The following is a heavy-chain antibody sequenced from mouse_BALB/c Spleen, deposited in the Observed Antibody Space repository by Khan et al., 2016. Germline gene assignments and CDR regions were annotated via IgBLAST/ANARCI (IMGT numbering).Heavy chain of an antibody. CDR3: ARNGNRYERTWFDY. CDR1: GYSITSDYA. V-gene: IGHV3-2*02. Sequence: EVQLQESGPGLVKPSQSLSLTCTVTGYSITSDYAWNWIRQFPGNKLEWMDYISYSGSTSYNPSLKSRISITRDTSKNQFFLQLNSVTTEDTATXYCARNGNRYERTWFDYWGQGTLVTVSA. D-gene: IGHD2-14*01. CDR2: ISYSGST. J-gene: IGHJ3*01.